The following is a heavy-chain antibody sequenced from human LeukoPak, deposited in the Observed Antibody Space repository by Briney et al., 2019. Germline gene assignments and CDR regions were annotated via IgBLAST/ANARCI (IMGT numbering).Heavy chain of an antibody. CDR3: ARPDLSDLEWLGEDAFDI. D-gene: IGHD3-3*01. CDR2: ISSSSSYI. CDR1: GFTFSSYS. Sequence: SGGSLRLSCAASGFTFSSYSMNWVRQAPGKGLEWVSSISSSSSYIYYADSVKGRFTISRDNAKNSLYLQMNSLRAEDTAVYYCARPDLSDLEWLGEDAFDIWGQGTMVTVSS. V-gene: IGHV3-21*01. J-gene: IGHJ3*02.